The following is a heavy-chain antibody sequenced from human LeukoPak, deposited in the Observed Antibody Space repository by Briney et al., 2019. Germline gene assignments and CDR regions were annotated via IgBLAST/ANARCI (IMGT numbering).Heavy chain of an antibody. Sequence: SQTLSLTCTVSGGSISGYYWSWIRQPAGKGLECIGRIYTSGSTNYNPSLKSRVTMSVDTSKNQFSLKLSSVTAADTAVYYCARERSGYDPYHFDYWGQGTLVTVSS. J-gene: IGHJ4*02. CDR3: ARERSGYDPYHFDY. CDR1: GGSISGYY. D-gene: IGHD5-12*01. CDR2: IYTSGST. V-gene: IGHV4-4*07.